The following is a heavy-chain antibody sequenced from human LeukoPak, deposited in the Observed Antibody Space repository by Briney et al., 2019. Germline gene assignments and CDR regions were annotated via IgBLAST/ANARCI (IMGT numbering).Heavy chain of an antibody. CDR1: GYTFTSYY. J-gene: IGHJ4*02. CDR3: ARAGTAMVDPFDY. V-gene: IGHV1-46*01. Sequence: ASVKVSCKAPGYTFTSYYMHWVRQTPGQGLEWMGIINPSGGSTSYAQKFQGRVTMTRDTSTSTVYMELSSLRSEDTAVYYCARAGTAMVDPFDYWGQGTLVTVSS. D-gene: IGHD5-18*01. CDR2: INPSGGST.